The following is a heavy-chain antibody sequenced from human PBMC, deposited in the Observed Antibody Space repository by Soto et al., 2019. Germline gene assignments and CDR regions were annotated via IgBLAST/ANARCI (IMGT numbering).Heavy chain of an antibody. J-gene: IGHJ4*02. Sequence: SLRLSCAVSGFTFYDNAIRCFRQAPEKGLEWVSGINWKSDIGYADSVKGRFTISRDNAKNTLYLQMNSLRAEDTAVYYCARVSSWNYFDYWGQGTLVTVSS. V-gene: IGHV3-9*01. CDR1: GFTFYDNA. D-gene: IGHD2-15*01. CDR3: ARVSSWNYFDY. CDR2: INWKSDI.